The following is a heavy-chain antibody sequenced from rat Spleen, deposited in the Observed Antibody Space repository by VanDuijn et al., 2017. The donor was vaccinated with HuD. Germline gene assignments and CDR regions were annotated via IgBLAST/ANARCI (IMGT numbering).Heavy chain of an antibody. CDR3: TALQSDFDN. D-gene: IGHD1-1*01. V-gene: IGHV2-4*01. J-gene: IGHJ2*01. CDR1: GFSLTSYG. CDR2: IWSSGRT. Sequence: QVQVKESGPGLVTPSQTLSLTCTVSGFSLTSYGVSWVRQPPGKGLEWIGAIWSSGRTDYNSALKSRLSVSRDISKSQVFLQMNSLQTEDTAMYYCTALQSDFDNWGQGVMVTVSS.